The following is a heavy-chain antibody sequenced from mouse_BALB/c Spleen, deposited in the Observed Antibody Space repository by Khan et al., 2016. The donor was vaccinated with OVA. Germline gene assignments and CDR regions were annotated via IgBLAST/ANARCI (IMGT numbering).Heavy chain of an antibody. CDR1: GYSFTGYF. Sequence: EVELVESGPELVRPGASVKISCKASGYSFTGYFMNWVMQSHGKSLEWIGRINPHIGETFYNQRFKDKATLTVDESSSTAHMVLRNLASEDSAVYYCTRIYRSDFDYWGQGTTLTVSS. D-gene: IGHD1-1*01. J-gene: IGHJ2*01. CDR3: TRIYRSDFDY. V-gene: IGHV1-20*02. CDR2: INPHIGET.